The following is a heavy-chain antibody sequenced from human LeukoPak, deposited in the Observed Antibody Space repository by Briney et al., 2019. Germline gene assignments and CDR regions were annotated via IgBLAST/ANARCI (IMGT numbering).Heavy chain of an antibody. V-gene: IGHV1-24*01. CDR3: ATIPSGYYYRRDY. CDR2: FDPEDDET. CDR1: GYTLTELS. D-gene: IGHD3-22*01. Sequence: GASVKVSCKVSGYTLTELSMHWVRQAPGKGLEWMGGFDPEDDETIYAQKFQGRVTMTEDTSTDTAYMELSSLRSEDTAVYYCATIPSGYYYRRDYWGQGTLVTVSS. J-gene: IGHJ4*02.